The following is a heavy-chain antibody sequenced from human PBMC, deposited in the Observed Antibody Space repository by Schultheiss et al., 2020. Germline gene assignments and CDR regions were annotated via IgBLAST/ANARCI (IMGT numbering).Heavy chain of an antibody. CDR2: IYWNDDK. D-gene: IGHD6-13*01. Sequence: SGPRLVKPTQTLTLTCTLSGFSLSTSGMCVSWIRQPPGKALEWLALIYWNDDKRYSPSLKSRLTITKDTSKNQVVLTMTNMDPVDTATYYCAHSGSGSSWEEDYFDYWGQGTLVTVSS. J-gene: IGHJ4*02. V-gene: IGHV2-5*08. CDR3: AHSGSGSSWEEDYFDY. CDR1: GFSLSTSGMC.